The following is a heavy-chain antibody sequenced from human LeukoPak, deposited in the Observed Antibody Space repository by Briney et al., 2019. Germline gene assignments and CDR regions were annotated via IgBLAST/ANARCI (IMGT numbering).Heavy chain of an antibody. Sequence: GGSLRLSCAASGFTFSSYGMHWVRQAPGKGLEWVAVIWYDGSNKYYADSVKGRFTISRDNSKKTLYLQMNSLRAEDTAVYYCAKAAIRGVIWYYFDYWGQGTLVTVSS. J-gene: IGHJ4*02. V-gene: IGHV3-33*06. CDR2: IWYDGSNK. CDR3: AKAAIRGVIWYYFDY. D-gene: IGHD3-10*01. CDR1: GFTFSSYG.